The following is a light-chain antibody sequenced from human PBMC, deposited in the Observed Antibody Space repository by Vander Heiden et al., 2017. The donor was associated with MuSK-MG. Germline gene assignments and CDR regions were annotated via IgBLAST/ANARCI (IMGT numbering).Light chain of an antibody. Sequence: DIQMTQSPSSLSASVGDRVTITCRASQGISNYLAWYQQKPGKVPKLLIYAASTLQSGVPSRISGSGSGADFTLTISSLQPEDAATYYCQKYSSAPRTFGQGTKVEIK. CDR2: AAS. J-gene: IGKJ1*01. CDR3: QKYSSAPRT. V-gene: IGKV1-27*01. CDR1: QGISNY.